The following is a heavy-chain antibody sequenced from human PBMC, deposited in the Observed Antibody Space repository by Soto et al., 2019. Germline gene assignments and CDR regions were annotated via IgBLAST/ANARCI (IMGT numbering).Heavy chain of an antibody. J-gene: IGHJ6*02. CDR2: IIPVFRIV. D-gene: IGHD3-3*01. V-gene: IGHV1-69*01. Sequence: QVQLEQSGAEVKKPGSSVKVSCQTSGGTFNTYPISWMRQAPGQGLEWLGGIIPVFRIVNYARKFPDRLNVTADESTTSVYMESSRLTSEETAVYFCARPHLRGRPYEFRSAPTESLYHYGLGVWGQGTTVIVSS. CDR1: GGTFNTYP. CDR3: ARPHLRGRPYEFRSAPTESLYHYGLGV.